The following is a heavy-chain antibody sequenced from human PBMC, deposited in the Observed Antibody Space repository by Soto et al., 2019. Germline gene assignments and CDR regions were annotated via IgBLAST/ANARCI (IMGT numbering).Heavy chain of an antibody. CDR1: GGSISSYY. CDR2: IYYSGST. CDR3: ARYGYYDFWSGYYTSYYYYGMDV. Sequence: SETLSLTCTVSGGSISSYYWSWTRQPPGKGLEWIGYIYYSGSTNYNPSLKSRVTISVDTSKNQFSLKLSSVTAADTAVYYCARYGYYDFWSGYYTSYYYYGMDVWGQGTTVTVSS. V-gene: IGHV4-59*01. J-gene: IGHJ6*02. D-gene: IGHD3-3*01.